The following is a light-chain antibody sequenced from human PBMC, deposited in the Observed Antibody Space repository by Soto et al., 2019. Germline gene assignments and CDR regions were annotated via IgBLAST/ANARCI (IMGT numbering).Light chain of an antibody. V-gene: IGKV3-15*01. Sequence: EIVLTQSPATLSLSPGERATLSCRASQSISSNLAWYQQKPGQAPRLLFYGASTRATGIPARFSGSGSGTEFTLTISSLQPDDFATYYCQHYNSYGTFGQGTKVDIK. J-gene: IGKJ1*01. CDR1: QSISSN. CDR2: GAS. CDR3: QHYNSYGT.